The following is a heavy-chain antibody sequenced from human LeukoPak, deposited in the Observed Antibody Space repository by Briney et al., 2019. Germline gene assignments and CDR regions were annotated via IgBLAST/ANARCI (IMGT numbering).Heavy chain of an antibody. Sequence: SETLSLTCTVSGYSISSGYYWGWIRQPPGGGLEWIGSIYHSGSTYYNPSLKSRVTISVDTSKNQFSLKLSSVTAADTAVYYCARDLAYCGGDCYSWGQGTLVTVSS. J-gene: IGHJ5*02. V-gene: IGHV4-38-2*02. CDR2: IYHSGST. CDR3: ARDLAYCGGDCYS. D-gene: IGHD2-21*01. CDR1: GYSISSGYY.